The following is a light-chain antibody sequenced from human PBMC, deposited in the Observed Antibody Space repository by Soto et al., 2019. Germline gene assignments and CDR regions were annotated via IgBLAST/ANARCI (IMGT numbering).Light chain of an antibody. CDR3: CSYAISSTLV. V-gene: IGLV2-23*01. CDR2: AGS. J-gene: IGLJ2*01. CDR1: SSDVGTYNL. Sequence: QSVLTQPASLSGSPGQSITISCTGSSSDVGTYNLVSWYQHHPGKAPKVMIYAGSERPSGVSHRFSGSTSGNTASLTISGLQAEDEANYYCCSYAISSTLVFGGGTQLTVL.